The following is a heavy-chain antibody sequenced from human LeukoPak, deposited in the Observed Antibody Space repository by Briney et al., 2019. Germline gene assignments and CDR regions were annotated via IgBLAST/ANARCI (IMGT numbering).Heavy chain of an antibody. CDR1: GITFSSYE. J-gene: IGHJ4*02. CDR2: ISTSGSTI. CDR3: ASPQWLAF. Sequence: GGSLRLSCVVSGITFSSYEVNWVRQAPGKGLEWVSYISTSGSTIYYADSVKGRFTISRDNAKNSPYLQMNGLRAEDTAIYYCASPQWLAFWGQGTLVTVSS. D-gene: IGHD6-19*01. V-gene: IGHV3-48*03.